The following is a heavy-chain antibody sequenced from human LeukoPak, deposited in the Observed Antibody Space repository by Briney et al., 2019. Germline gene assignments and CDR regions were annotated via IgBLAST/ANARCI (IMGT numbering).Heavy chain of an antibody. CDR2: IYTSGFT. Sequence: SETLSLTCTVSGGSMNYYYWTWVRQPPGKGLEWIGYIYTSGFTNYHPSLRSRVTISVDTSETQSSLKVSSVTAADTAVYYCARQTPTGDFDSWGQGILVTVSS. J-gene: IGHJ4*02. D-gene: IGHD4-17*01. CDR3: ARQTPTGDFDS. V-gene: IGHV4-4*09. CDR1: GGSMNYYY.